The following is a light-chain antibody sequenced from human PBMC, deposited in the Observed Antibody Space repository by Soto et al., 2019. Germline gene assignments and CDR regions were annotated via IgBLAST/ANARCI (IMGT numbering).Light chain of an antibody. Sequence: EIVLTQSPGTLSLSPGERATLSCRASQTITSNFLAWYQLKPAQAPRLLIYGASSRATGIPDRFTGSGSGTDFTLTITSLEPEDFAVYYCQQFGSSLPITFGQGTRLEIK. CDR3: QQFGSSLPIT. V-gene: IGKV3-20*01. J-gene: IGKJ5*01. CDR1: QTITSNF. CDR2: GAS.